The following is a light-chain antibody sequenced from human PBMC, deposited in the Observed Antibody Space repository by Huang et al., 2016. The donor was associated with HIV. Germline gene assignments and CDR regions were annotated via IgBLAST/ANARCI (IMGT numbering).Light chain of an antibody. CDR1: QSVLYRSNNNNY. CDR3: QQYDTSPWT. CDR2: WAS. Sequence: DIVMTQSPDSLAVSLGERATINCKSSQSVLYRSNNNNYLAWYQQKPGHLPKLLIYWASTRESGVPDRFTGSGSGTDFSLTISSLQAEDVAVYYCQQYDTSPWTFGQGTKVEIK. V-gene: IGKV4-1*01. J-gene: IGKJ1*01.